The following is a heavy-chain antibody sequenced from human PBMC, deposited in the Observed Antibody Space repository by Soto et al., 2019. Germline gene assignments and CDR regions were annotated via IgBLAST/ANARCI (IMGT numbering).Heavy chain of an antibody. CDR3: ARVGSVVVNANDY. CDR1: GYTFTGYY. J-gene: IGHJ4*02. V-gene: IGHV1-2*02. D-gene: IGHD2-21*01. CDR2: INPNSGGT. Sequence: ASVKVSCKASGYTFTGYYMHWVRQAPGQGLEWMGWINPNSGGTNYAQKFQGRVTMTRDTSISTAYMELSRLRSDDTAVYYCARVGSVVVNANDYWGQGTLVTVSS.